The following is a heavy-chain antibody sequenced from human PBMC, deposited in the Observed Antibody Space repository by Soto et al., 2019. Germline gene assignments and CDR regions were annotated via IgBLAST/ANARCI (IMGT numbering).Heavy chain of an antibody. CDR2: ISSSSSYI. J-gene: IGHJ6*02. CDR3: ARDDSGYDSPYYYGMDV. Sequence: EVQLVESGGGLVKPGGSLRLSCAASGFTFSSYSMNWVRQAPGKGLEWVSSISSSSSYIYYADSVKGRFTISRDNAKNSLYLQMNSLRAADTAVDYCARDDSGYDSPYYYGMDVWGQGTTVTVSS. V-gene: IGHV3-21*01. D-gene: IGHD5-12*01. CDR1: GFTFSSYS.